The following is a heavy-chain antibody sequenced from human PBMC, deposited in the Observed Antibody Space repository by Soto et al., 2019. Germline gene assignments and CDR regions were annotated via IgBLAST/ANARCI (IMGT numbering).Heavy chain of an antibody. CDR2: ISAYNGNT. Sequence: ASVKVSCKASGGTFSSYAISWVRQAPGQGLEWMGWISAYNGNTNYAQKLQGRVTMTTDTSTSTAYMELRSLRSDDTAVYYCARDSTSHYYGMDVWGQGTTVTVSS. CDR3: ARDSTSHYYGMDV. CDR1: GGTFSSYA. J-gene: IGHJ6*02. D-gene: IGHD2-2*01. V-gene: IGHV1-18*01.